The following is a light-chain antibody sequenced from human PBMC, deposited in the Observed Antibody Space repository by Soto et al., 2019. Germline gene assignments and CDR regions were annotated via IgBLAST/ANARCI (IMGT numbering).Light chain of an antibody. V-gene: IGKV3-15*01. J-gene: IGKJ1*01. CDR3: QQYNNWPRT. CDR2: GAS. Sequence: EILMTQSPSTMSVSPVETATLSSRASQSMGSNVAWYQQKPGQAPRLLIYGASTRAAGIPARFSGSGSGTEFTLTINSLQSEDFAVYYCQQYNNWPRTFGQGTKVDTK. CDR1: QSMGSN.